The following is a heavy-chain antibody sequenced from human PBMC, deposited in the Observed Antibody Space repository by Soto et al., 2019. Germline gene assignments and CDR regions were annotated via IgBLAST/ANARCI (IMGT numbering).Heavy chain of an antibody. D-gene: IGHD2-21*01. J-gene: IGHJ4*02. CDR1: GFTFTNHN. CDR2: ISSSSSFR. Sequence: EVQLVESGGGLVKPGGSLRLSCAASGFTFTNHNMNWVRQAPGKGLEWVSSISSSSSFRNYADSVKGRFSISRDNDNNLVYLQMDSLRAEDTAVYYCARDPPLSVLVVVATADFWGQGTLVTVSS. V-gene: IGHV3-21*02. CDR3: ARDPPLSVLVVVATADF.